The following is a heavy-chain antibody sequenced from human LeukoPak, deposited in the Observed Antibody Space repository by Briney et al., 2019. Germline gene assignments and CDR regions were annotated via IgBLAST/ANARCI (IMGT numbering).Heavy chain of an antibody. J-gene: IGHJ4*02. V-gene: IGHV4-59*01. CDR2: LLYSGST. CDR3: ARGAYSNYLSVGY. Sequence: KTSEPLSLTCAISGGSIPSYYWSWIRQTPGKGLEWIGYLLYSGSTNYNPSLKSRVTMSIDTSKNQFSLKLRSVTAADTAVYYCARGAYSNYLSVGYWGQGILVTVSS. CDR1: GGSIPSYY. D-gene: IGHD4-11*01.